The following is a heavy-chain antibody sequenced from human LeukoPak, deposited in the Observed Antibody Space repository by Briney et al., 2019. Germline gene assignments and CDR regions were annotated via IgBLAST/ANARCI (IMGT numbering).Heavy chain of an antibody. CDR3: ARQLRVGTVQGFDP. D-gene: IGHD4-17*01. CDR1: GYSFTSYG. V-gene: IGHV5-10-1*01. Sequence: RGESLKISCKGSGYSFTSYGISWVRQMPGKGLEWIGRIDPTDSYTNYRPSFQGHVTISADKSISTVYLHWSSLKASDTAMYYCARQLRVGTVQGFDPWGQGTLVTVPS. CDR2: IDPTDSYT. J-gene: IGHJ5*02.